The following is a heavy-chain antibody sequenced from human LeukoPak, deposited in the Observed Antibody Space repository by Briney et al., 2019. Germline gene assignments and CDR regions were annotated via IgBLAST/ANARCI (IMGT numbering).Heavy chain of an antibody. CDR3: ARRKGYSGYGVFFGGYAFDI. D-gene: IGHD5-12*01. Sequence: DPSETLSLTCAVYGGSFSGYYWSWIRQPPGKGLEWIGEINHSGSTNYNPSLKSRVTISVDTSKNQFSLKLSSVTAADTAVYYCARRKGYSGYGVFFGGYAFDIWGQGTMVTVSS. V-gene: IGHV4-34*01. CDR1: GGSFSGYY. J-gene: IGHJ3*02. CDR2: INHSGST.